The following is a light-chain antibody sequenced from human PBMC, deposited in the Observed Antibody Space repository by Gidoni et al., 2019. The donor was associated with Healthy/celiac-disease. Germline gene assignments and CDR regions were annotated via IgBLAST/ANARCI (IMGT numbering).Light chain of an antibody. CDR3: AAWDDSLSGRV. J-gene: IGLJ2*01. V-gene: IGLV1-47*01. CDR2: RNN. Sequence: QSVLPQPPSASGTPAQRVTISCSSSSSNIGSNYVYWYKQLPGTAPNLLIYRNNQRPSGVPDRFDGSKSGTSASLAISGLRSEDEADYYCAAWDDSLSGRVFGGGTKLTVL. CDR1: SSNIGSNY.